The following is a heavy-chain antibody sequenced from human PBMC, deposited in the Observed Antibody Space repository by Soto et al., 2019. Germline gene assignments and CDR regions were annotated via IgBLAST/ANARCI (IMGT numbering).Heavy chain of an antibody. CDR2: IYYSGST. CDR1: GGSISSGGYY. D-gene: IGHD4-17*01. Sequence: QVQLQESGPGLVKPSQTLSLTCTVSGGSISSGGYYWSWIRQHPGKGLEWIGYIYYSGSTHYNPSLKSRVTISVDTSKNQFSLKLSSVTAADTAVYYCARDNGATTVTPGAFDIWGQGTMVTVSS. CDR3: ARDNGATTVTPGAFDI. V-gene: IGHV4-31*03. J-gene: IGHJ3*02.